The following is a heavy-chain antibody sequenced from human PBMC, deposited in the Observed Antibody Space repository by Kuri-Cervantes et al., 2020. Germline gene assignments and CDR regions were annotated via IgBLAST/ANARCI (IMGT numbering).Heavy chain of an antibody. D-gene: IGHD3-22*01. J-gene: IGHJ6*02. V-gene: IGHV6-1*01. CDR3: ARVRYYYDSSGYYPGDYYYGMDV. CDR1: GDSASSNSAA. Sequence: SETLSLTCAISGDSASSNSAAWNWIRQSPSRGLEWLGRTYYRSKWYNDYAVSVKSRITINPDTSKNQFSLQLNSVTPEDTAVYYCARVRYYYDSSGYYPGDYYYGMDVWGQGTTVTVSS. CDR2: TYYRSKWYN.